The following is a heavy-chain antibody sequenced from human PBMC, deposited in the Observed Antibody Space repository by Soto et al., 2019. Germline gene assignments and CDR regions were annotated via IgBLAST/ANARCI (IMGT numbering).Heavy chain of an antibody. CDR2: ISGGSETT. V-gene: IGHV3-23*01. Sequence: GGSLRLSCAASGFTFSSYAMNWVRQAPGKGLERVSAISGGSETTYYSDSVKGRFTISRDNSKNMLYLQMNSLRADDTAVYYCVRRVSGYYFDYWGQGTLVTVSS. D-gene: IGHD3-9*01. J-gene: IGHJ4*02. CDR3: VRRVSGYYFDY. CDR1: GFTFSSYA.